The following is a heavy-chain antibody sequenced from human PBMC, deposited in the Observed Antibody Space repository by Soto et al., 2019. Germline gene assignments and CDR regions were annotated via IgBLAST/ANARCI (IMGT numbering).Heavy chain of an antibody. CDR1: GYSISSGYY. CDR3: ARAVYSSSWHYYYYGMDV. Sequence: SETLSLTCAVSGYSISSGYYWGWIRQPPGKGLEWIGSIYRSGSTYYNPSLKSRVTISVDTSKNQFSLKLSSVTAADTAVYYCARAVYSSSWHYYYYGMDVWGQGTTVTVSS. D-gene: IGHD6-13*01. CDR2: IYRSGST. J-gene: IGHJ6*02. V-gene: IGHV4-38-2*01.